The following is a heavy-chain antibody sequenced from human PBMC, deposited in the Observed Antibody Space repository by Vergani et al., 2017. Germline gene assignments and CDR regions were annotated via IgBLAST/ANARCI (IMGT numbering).Heavy chain of an antibody. V-gene: IGHV4-34*01. CDR3: ARGGGAVAGTSGYFDL. J-gene: IGHJ2*01. CDR1: GGSFSGYY. CDR2: INHSGST. Sequence: QVQLQQWGAGLLKPSETLSLTCAVYGGSFSGYYWSWIRQPPGKGREWIGEINHSGSTNYNPSLKSRVTISVDTSKYPFSLKLSSVTAADTAVYYCARGGGAVAGTSGYFDLWGRGTLVTVSS. D-gene: IGHD6-19*01.